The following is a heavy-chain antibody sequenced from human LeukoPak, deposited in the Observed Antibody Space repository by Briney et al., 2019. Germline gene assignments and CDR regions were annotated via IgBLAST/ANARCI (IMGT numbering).Heavy chain of an antibody. V-gene: IGHV4-4*07. CDR3: ALRGLYCSASTCGGALHI. Sequence: SETLSLTRTVSGGSISSYYWSWIRQPAGKGLEWIGRIYTSGTTNYNPSLKSRVTMSVDTSKGQLSLKLTSVTAADTAVYYCALRGLYCSASTCGGALHIWGQGTMVTVSS. CDR2: IYTSGTT. CDR1: GGSISSYY. D-gene: IGHD2-15*01. J-gene: IGHJ3*02.